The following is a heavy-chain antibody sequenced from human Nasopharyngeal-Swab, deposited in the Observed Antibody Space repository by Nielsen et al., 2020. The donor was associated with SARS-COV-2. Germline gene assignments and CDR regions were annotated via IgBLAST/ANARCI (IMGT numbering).Heavy chain of an antibody. V-gene: IGHV3-23*03. CDR2: IYSGGSST. Sequence: GGSLRLSCAASGFTFSSYAMSWVRQAPGKGLEWVSVIYSGGSSTYYADSVKGRFTISRDNSKNTLYRQMNSLRAEDTAVYYCARDHCSGGSCYRFDPWGQGTLVTVSS. CDR1: GFTFSSYA. J-gene: IGHJ5*02. D-gene: IGHD2-15*01. CDR3: ARDHCSGGSCYRFDP.